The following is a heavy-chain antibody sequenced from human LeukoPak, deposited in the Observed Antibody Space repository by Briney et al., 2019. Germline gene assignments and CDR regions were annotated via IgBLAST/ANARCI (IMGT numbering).Heavy chain of an antibody. V-gene: IGHV4-38-2*02. CDR3: ARDKRSRWNPYFDY. CDR1: GYSISSGYY. Sequence: SETLSLTCTVSGYSISSGYYWGWIRQPPGKGLEWIGRIYTSGSTNYNPSLKSRVTMSVDTSKNQFSLKLSSVTAADTAVYYCARDKRSRWNPYFDYWGQGTLVTVSS. CDR2: IYTSGST. D-gene: IGHD1-1*01. J-gene: IGHJ4*02.